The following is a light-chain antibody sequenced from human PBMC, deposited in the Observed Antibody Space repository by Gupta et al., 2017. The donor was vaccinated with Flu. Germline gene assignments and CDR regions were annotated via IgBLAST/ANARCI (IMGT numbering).Light chain of an antibody. J-gene: IGLJ3*02. V-gene: IGLV1-44*01. CDR3: ATWDDSLSGRV. Sequence: QSVLTQPPSASGTPGQRVTISCSGSSSNVGSNTVNWYQHLPGTAPKLLIFGNHQRPSGVPDRFSGSKSGTSASLAISELQSEDEADYYCATWDDSLSGRVFGGGTKLTVL. CDR2: GNH. CDR1: SSNVGSNT.